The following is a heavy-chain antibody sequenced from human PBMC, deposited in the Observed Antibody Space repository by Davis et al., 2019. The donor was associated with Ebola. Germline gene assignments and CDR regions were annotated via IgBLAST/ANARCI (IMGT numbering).Heavy chain of an antibody. CDR3: ARRGGWSGAFLDY. Sequence: KVSCKGSGYTFTTYWIGWVRQMPGKGLEWMGIIYPGDSDTRYGPSFQGQVTISADKSISTAYLQWSSLKASDTAMYYCARRGGWSGAFLDYWGQGTLVTVSS. J-gene: IGHJ4*02. CDR1: GYTFTTYW. D-gene: IGHD3-3*02. CDR2: IYPGDSDT. V-gene: IGHV5-51*01.